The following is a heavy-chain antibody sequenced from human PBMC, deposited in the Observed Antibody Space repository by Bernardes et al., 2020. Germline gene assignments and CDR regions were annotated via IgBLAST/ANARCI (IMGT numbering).Heavy chain of an antibody. CDR3: AKDFRPNTVTTGDYFDS. D-gene: IGHD4-17*01. CDR1: GFTFNSYA. Sequence: GGALRLSCAASGFTFNSYAMALVRQVPGKGLEWVAVISGRGTRTFYADSVKGRFTVSRDNSKNTLYVEMSRLTVDDTAIYYCAKDFRPNTVTTGDYFDSWGQGTLVTVSS. CDR2: ISGRGTRT. J-gene: IGHJ4*02. V-gene: IGHV3-23*01.